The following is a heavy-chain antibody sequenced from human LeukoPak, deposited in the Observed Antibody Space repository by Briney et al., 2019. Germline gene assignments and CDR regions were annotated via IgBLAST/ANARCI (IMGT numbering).Heavy chain of an antibody. CDR2: VSGSGGST. Sequence: GGSLRLSCAASGFTFSSYAMSWVRQAPGKGLEWGSAVSGSGGSTYYADSVKGRFTISRDNSKNTLYLQMNSLKAEDTAVYYCAKGRRRGQLELYYFDYWGQGTLVTVSS. CDR3: AKGRRRGQLELYYFDY. J-gene: IGHJ4*02. D-gene: IGHD6-6*01. CDR1: GFTFSSYA. V-gene: IGHV3-23*01.